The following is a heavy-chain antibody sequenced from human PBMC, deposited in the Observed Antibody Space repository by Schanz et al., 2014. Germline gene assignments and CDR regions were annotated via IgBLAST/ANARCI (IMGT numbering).Heavy chain of an antibody. CDR2: ISSSSSYT. Sequence: QVQLVESGGGLVKPGGSLRLSCVASGFTFSDYYMSWIRQAPGKGLEWVSYISSSSSYTNYADSVKGRFTISRDNAKNSLYLQMNSLRAEDTAVYYCARSYSSGWYPYYYGMDVWGQGTTV. CDR3: ARSYSSGWYPYYYGMDV. D-gene: IGHD6-19*01. CDR1: GFTFSDYY. J-gene: IGHJ6*02. V-gene: IGHV3-11*06.